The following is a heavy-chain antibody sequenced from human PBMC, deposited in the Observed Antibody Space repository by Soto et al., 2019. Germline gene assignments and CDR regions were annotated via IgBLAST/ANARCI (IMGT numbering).Heavy chain of an antibody. CDR1: GCTFSSYA. D-gene: IGHD2-15*01. V-gene: IGHV3-7*01. J-gene: IGHJ4*02. CDR3: ARDRAIYCSGGSCYSSVGY. Sequence: GGSLRLSCAASGCTFSSYAMSWVRQAPGKGLEWVANIKQDGSGKYYVDSVKGRFTISRDNAKNSLYLQMNSLRAEDTAVYYCARDRAIYCSGGSCYSSVGYWGQGTLVTVSS. CDR2: IKQDGSGK.